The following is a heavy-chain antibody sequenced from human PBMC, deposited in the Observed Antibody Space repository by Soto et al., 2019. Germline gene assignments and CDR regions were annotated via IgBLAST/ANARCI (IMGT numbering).Heavy chain of an antibody. CDR2: INAGNGNT. J-gene: IGHJ4*02. Sequence: QVQLVQSGAEVKKPGAPVKVSCKASGYTFTSYAIHWVRQAPGERLEWMGWINAGNGNTRYSQKLQDRVTIARDTSASTAYMELSSLISEDTAVYYCANGPTELSNYDDSSGYYSSFDSWGQGTLVTVSS. D-gene: IGHD3-22*01. V-gene: IGHV1-3*01. CDR1: GYTFTSYA. CDR3: ANGPTELSNYDDSSGYYSSFDS.